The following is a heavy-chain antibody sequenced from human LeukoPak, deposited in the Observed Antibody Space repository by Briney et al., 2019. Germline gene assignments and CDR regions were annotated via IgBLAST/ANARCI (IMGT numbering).Heavy chain of an antibody. D-gene: IGHD6-13*01. CDR1: GYTFTSYD. J-gene: IGHJ5*02. V-gene: IGHV1-8*01. Sequence: ASMKVSCKASGYTFTSYDINWVRQATGQGLEWMGWMNPNSGNTGYAQKFQGRVTMTRNTSISTAYMELSSLRPEDTAVYYCARGLAAGYNWFDPWGQGTLVTVSS. CDR2: MNPNSGNT. CDR3: ARGLAAGYNWFDP.